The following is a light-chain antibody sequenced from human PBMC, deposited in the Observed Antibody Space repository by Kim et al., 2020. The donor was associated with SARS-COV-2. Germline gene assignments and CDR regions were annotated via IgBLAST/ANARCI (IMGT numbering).Light chain of an antibody. J-gene: IGLJ2*01. Sequence: VALGHTVRITGQGDSLRSYYATWYQQKPGQAPILVIYGKNNRPSGIPDRFSGSSSGNTASLTITGTQAGDEADYYCNSRDSNDNVVFGGGTQLTVL. CDR1: SLRSYY. CDR2: GKN. CDR3: NSRDSNDNVV. V-gene: IGLV3-19*01.